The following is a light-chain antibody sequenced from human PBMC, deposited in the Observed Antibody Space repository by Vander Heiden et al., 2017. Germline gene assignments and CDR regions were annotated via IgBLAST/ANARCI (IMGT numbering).Light chain of an antibody. V-gene: IGKV4-1*01. Sequence: IVMTQSPDSLFVSLGERATSNCKSSQGILHSPNNGYSLAWYQQQPGQPPKLLIYWASTRESGVPGRISGSGAGTDFTLTISGLQAEDVAIFYCQEYYNDGAFGQGTKVEIK. J-gene: IGKJ1*01. CDR3: QEYYNDGA. CDR1: QGILHSPNNGYS. CDR2: WAS.